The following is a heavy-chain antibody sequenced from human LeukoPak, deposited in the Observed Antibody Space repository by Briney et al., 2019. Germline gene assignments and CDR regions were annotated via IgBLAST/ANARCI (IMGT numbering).Heavy chain of an antibody. CDR3: ARGTGISYYDSSGYYQDDAFDI. J-gene: IGHJ3*02. Sequence: PSQTLSLTCTVSGGSISSGSYYWSWIRQPAGKGLEWIGRIYTSGSTNYNPSLKSQVTISVDTSKNQFSLKLSSVTAADTAVYYCARGTGISYYDSSGYYQDDAFDIWGQGTMVTVSS. D-gene: IGHD3-22*01. V-gene: IGHV4-61*02. CDR1: GGSISSGSYY. CDR2: IYTSGST.